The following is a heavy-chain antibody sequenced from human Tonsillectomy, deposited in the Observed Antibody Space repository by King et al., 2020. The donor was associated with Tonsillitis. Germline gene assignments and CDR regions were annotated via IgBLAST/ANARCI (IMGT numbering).Heavy chain of an antibody. V-gene: IGHV3-21*01. Sequence: VQLVESGGDLVKPGGALGLSCAASGFTFSDYAMNLVRQAPGKGLEWVSSISNSSSVIYYADSMKGRFSISRDNAKNSLYLQMNSLRVEDTAVYYCASSRSDILTGYPLSPIDYWGQGTLVTVSS. CDR3: ASSRSDILTGYPLSPIDY. CDR2: ISNSSSVI. D-gene: IGHD3-9*01. CDR1: GFTFSDYA. J-gene: IGHJ4*02.